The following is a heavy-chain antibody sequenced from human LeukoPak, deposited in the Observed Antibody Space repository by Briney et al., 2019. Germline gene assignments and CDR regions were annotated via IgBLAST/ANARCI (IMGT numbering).Heavy chain of an antibody. CDR1: GYTFTGYY. J-gene: IGHJ5*02. Sequence: ASVKVSCKASGYTFTGYYMHWVRQAPGQGLEWVGWINPNSGGTNYAQKFQGRVTMTTDTSTSTAYMELRSLRSDDTAVYYCARVQVTMVRGVIIDGYSWFDPWGQGTLVTVSS. V-gene: IGHV1-2*02. D-gene: IGHD3-10*01. CDR2: INPNSGGT. CDR3: ARVQVTMVRGVIIDGYSWFDP.